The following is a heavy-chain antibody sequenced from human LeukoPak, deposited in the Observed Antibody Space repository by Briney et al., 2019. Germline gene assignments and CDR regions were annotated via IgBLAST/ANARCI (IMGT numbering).Heavy chain of an antibody. CDR3: AREFYTALRS. D-gene: IGHD2-2*02. CDR2: ISYSGST. CDR1: GGPIRSYY. Sequence: SETLSLTCSVSGGPIRSYYWSWIRQPPGKGLEWIGYISYSGSTNYSPSLKSRVTISVDTSKNQFSLKLSSVTAGDTAVYYCAREFYTALRSWGQGTLVTVSS. J-gene: IGHJ5*02. V-gene: IGHV4-59*01.